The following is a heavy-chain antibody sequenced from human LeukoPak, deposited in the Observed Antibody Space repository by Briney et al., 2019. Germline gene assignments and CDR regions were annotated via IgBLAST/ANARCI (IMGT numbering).Heavy chain of an antibody. V-gene: IGHV4-34*01. CDR1: GGSFSGYY. D-gene: IGHD1-14*01. CDR3: ARVTTGYYFDY. J-gene: IGHJ4*02. Sequence: SETLSLTCAVYGGSFSGYYWSWIRQPPGKGLEWIGEINHSGSTNYNPSLKSRVTISVDTSKNQFSLKLSSVTAADTAVYYCARVTTGYYFDYWGQGTLVTVSS. CDR2: INHSGST.